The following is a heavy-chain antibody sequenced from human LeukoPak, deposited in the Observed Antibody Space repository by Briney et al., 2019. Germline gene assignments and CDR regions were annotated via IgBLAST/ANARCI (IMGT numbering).Heavy chain of an antibody. J-gene: IGHJ4*02. CDR3: ATDTTRIVGATKGFDY. V-gene: IGHV1-24*01. CDR2: FDPEDGET. D-gene: IGHD1-26*01. CDR1: GYTLTELS. Sequence: ASVKVSCKVSGYTLTELSMHWVRQAPGKGLEWMGGFDPEDGETIYAQKFQGRVTMTEDTSTDTAYMELSSLRSEDTAVYYCATDTTRIVGATKGFDYWGQGTLVTVSS.